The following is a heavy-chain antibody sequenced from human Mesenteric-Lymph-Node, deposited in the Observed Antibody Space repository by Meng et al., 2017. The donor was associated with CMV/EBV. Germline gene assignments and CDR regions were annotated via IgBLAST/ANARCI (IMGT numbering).Heavy chain of an antibody. CDR3: ARRSSTGFDWFDP. V-gene: IGHV4-38-2*02. Sequence: GSLRLSCTVSGYSISSSHYWGWIRQPPGKGLEWIGSIFHSGSTYYNPSLKSRVTISVDTSKNQFSLTLSSVTAADTAVYYCARRSSTGFDWFDPWGQGTLVTVSS. D-gene: IGHD2-15*01. CDR1: GYSISSSHY. J-gene: IGHJ5*02. CDR2: IFHSGST.